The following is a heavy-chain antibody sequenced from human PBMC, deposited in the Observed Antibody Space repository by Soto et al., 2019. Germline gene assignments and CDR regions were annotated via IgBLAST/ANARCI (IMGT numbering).Heavy chain of an antibody. V-gene: IGHV1-3*01. J-gene: IGHJ6*02. CDR1: GYTFTSYA. D-gene: IGHD6-19*01. Sequence: ASVKVSCKASGYTFTSYAMHWVRQAPGQRLEWMGWINAGNGNTKYSQKFQGRVTITRDTSASTAYMELSSLRSEDTAVYYCAREACGGWYGGCGMDVWGQGTTVTVSS. CDR3: AREACGGWYGGCGMDV. CDR2: INAGNGNT.